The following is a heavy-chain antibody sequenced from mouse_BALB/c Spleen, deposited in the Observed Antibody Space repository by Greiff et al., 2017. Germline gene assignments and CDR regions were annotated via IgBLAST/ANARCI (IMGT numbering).Heavy chain of an antibody. V-gene: IGHV14-4*02. CDR1: GFNIKDYY. CDR2: IDPENGDT. J-gene: IGHJ4*01. CDR3: NAHYGNYAGAMDY. Sequence: EVQLHQSGAELVRSGASVKLSCTASGFNIKDYYMHWVKQRPEQGLEWIGWIDPENGDTEYAPKFQGKATMTADPSSNTAYLQLSSLTSEDTAVYYGNAHYGNYAGAMDYWGQGTSVTVSS. D-gene: IGHD2-1*01.